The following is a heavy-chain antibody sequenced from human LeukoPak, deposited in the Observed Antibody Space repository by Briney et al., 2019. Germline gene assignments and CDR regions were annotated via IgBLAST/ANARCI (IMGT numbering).Heavy chain of an antibody. CDR2: ISGSGGST. J-gene: IGHJ4*02. CDR1: GFTFSSYG. Sequence: GGSLRLSCAASGFTFSSYGMSWVRQAPGKGLVWVSAISGSGGSTYYADSVKGRFTISRDNSKNTLYLQMNSLRAEDTAVYYCAKVPYYDSSGYYPHFDYWGQGTLVTVSS. V-gene: IGHV3-23*01. CDR3: AKVPYYDSSGYYPHFDY. D-gene: IGHD3-22*01.